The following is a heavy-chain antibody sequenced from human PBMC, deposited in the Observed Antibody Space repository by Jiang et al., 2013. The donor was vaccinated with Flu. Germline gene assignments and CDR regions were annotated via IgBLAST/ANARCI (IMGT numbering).Heavy chain of an antibody. Sequence: LLKPSETLSLTCAVYGGSFSGYYWSWIRQPPGKGLEWIGEINHSGSTNYNPSLKSRVTISVDTSKNQFSLKLSSVTAADTAVYYCARRMYSSGSRNAFDIWGQGTMVTVSS. CDR3: ARRMYSSGSRNAFDI. CDR1: GGSFSGYY. J-gene: IGHJ3*02. V-gene: IGHV4-34*01. D-gene: IGHD6-19*01. CDR2: INHSGST.